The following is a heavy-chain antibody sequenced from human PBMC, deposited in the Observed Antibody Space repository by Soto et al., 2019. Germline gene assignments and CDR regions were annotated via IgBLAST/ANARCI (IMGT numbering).Heavy chain of an antibody. CDR1: GYSITAGGYY. CDR2: FYSSGSI. Sequence: SETLSLTCFVSGYSITAGGYYWSWIRHHPGKGLEWIGSFYSSGSIIYNPSLRSRVSISGDTSSNQFSMSLTSVTAADTARYYCARMYSSGSGWFHPWGQGTLVTV. D-gene: IGHD6-19*01. J-gene: IGHJ5*02. CDR3: ARMYSSGSGWFHP. V-gene: IGHV4-31*03.